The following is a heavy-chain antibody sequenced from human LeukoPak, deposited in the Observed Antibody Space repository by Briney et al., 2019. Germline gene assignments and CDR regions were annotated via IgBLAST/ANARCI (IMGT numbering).Heavy chain of an antibody. CDR2: IYYSGST. J-gene: IGHJ4*02. Sequence: KPSETLSLTCTVSGGSISSYYWSWIRQPPGKGLEWIGYIYYSGSTNYNPSLKSRVTISVDTSKNQFSLKLSSVTAADTAVYYCARGIAVAGWFDYWGQGTLVTVSS. D-gene: IGHD6-19*01. V-gene: IGHV4-59*01. CDR3: ARGIAVAGWFDY. CDR1: GGSISSYY.